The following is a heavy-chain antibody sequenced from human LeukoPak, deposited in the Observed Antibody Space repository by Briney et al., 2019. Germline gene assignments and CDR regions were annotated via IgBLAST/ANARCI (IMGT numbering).Heavy chain of an antibody. D-gene: IGHD6-13*01. V-gene: IGHV3-49*03. CDR3: ARAPQAGYSSSWSTLFDY. CDR2: IRSKPYGGTT. J-gene: IGHJ4*02. Sequence: GGSLRLSCTASGFTFGDYPMGWFRQASGEGLEWIGFIRSKPYGGTTEYAASVKGRFTISRDDSKSIAYLHMNTLKAEDTALYFCARAPQAGYSSSWSTLFDYWGQGTLVTVSS. CDR1: GFTFGDYP.